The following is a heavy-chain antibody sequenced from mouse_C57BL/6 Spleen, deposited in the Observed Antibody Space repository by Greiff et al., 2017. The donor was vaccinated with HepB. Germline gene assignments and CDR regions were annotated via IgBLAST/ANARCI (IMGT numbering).Heavy chain of an antibody. J-gene: IGHJ3*01. D-gene: IGHD2-2*01. CDR3: ARPPPIYYGYDWFAY. CDR2: ISSGSSTI. V-gene: IGHV5-17*01. Sequence: DVMLVESGGGLVKPGGSLKLSCAASGFTFSDYGMHWVRQAPEKGLEWVAYISSGSSTIYYADTVKGRFTISRDNAKNTLFLQMTSLRSEDTAMYYCARPPPIYYGYDWFAYWGQGTLVTVSA. CDR1: GFTFSDYG.